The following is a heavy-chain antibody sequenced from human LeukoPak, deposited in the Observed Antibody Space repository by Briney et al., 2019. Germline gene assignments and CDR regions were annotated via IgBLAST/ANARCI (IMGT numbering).Heavy chain of an antibody. CDR2: INPNSGGT. V-gene: IGHV1-2*02. CDR1: GYTFTGYY. D-gene: IGHD3-3*01. CDR3: ARDLYFWSGDNWFDP. J-gene: IGHJ5*02. Sequence: GASAKVSCMASGYTFTGYYMHWVRQAPGQGLEWMGWINPNSGGTNYAQKFQGRVTMTRDTSISTAYMELSRLRSDDTAVYYCARDLYFWSGDNWFDPWGQGTLVTVSS.